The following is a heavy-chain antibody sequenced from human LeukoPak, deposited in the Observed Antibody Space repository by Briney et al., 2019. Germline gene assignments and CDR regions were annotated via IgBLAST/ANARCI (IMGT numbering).Heavy chain of an antibody. D-gene: IGHD3-16*01. Sequence: PGRSLRLSCAASGFTFSSYSMNWVRQAPGKGLEWVSYVSSDSTTIQYADSVKGRFTISRDYAKNSLNLQMNSLKAEDTALYYCTRDGGWRDDYWGEGTLVTVSS. CDR2: VSSDSTTI. CDR1: GFTFSSYS. CDR3: TRDGGWRDDY. J-gene: IGHJ4*02. V-gene: IGHV3-48*01.